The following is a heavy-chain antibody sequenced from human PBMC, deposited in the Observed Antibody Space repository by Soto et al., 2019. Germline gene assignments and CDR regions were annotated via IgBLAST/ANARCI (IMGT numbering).Heavy chain of an antibody. CDR3: ARDASLVDRAAAGYFDY. D-gene: IGHD6-13*01. V-gene: IGHV3-33*01. Sequence: QVQLVESGGGVVQPGRSLRLSCAASGFTFSSYGMHWVRQAPGKGLEWVAVIWYDGSNKYYADSVKGRFTISRDNSKNTWYRQMNSRGAEDTAVYYCARDASLVDRAAAGYFDYWGQGTLVTVSS. CDR1: GFTFSSYG. J-gene: IGHJ4*02. CDR2: IWYDGSNK.